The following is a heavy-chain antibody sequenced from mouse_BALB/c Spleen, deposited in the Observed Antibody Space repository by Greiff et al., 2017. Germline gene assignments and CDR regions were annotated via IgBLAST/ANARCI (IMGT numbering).Heavy chain of an antibody. V-gene: IGHV1S53*01. CDR3: YRGYAMDY. CDR2: IYPGNGDI. J-gene: IGHJ4*01. Sequence: VQLQQSDAELVKPGASVKISCKASGYTFTDHAIHWVKQKPEQGLEWIGYIYPGNGDIKYNEKFKGKATLTADKSSSTAYMQLNSLTSEDSAVYFCYRGYAMDYWGQGTSVTVSS. CDR1: GYTFTDHA.